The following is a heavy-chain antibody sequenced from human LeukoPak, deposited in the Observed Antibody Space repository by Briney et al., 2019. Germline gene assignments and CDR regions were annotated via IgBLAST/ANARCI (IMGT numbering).Heavy chain of an antibody. Sequence: GGSLRLSCAASGFTFSSYWMSWVRQAPGKGLEWVANIKQDGSEKYCVDSVKGRFTISRDNAKNSLYLQMNSLRAEDTAVYYCARDDPLRTFDYWGQGTLVTVSS. CDR3: ARDDPLRTFDY. V-gene: IGHV3-7*01. J-gene: IGHJ4*02. CDR2: IKQDGSEK. D-gene: IGHD1-14*01. CDR1: GFTFSSYW.